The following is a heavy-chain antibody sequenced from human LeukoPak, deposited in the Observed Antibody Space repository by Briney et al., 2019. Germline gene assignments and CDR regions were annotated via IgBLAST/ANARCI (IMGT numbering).Heavy chain of an antibody. J-gene: IGHJ4*02. CDR2: ISSSGSTI. CDR3: ANPPLHGDFRGLDY. Sequence: GGSLRLSCAASGFTFSSYEMNWVRQAPGKGLEWVSYISSSGSTIYYADSVKGRFTISRDSAKNSLYLQMNSLRAEDTAVYYCANPPLHGDFRGLDYWGQGTLVTVSS. D-gene: IGHD4-17*01. V-gene: IGHV3-48*03. CDR1: GFTFSSYE.